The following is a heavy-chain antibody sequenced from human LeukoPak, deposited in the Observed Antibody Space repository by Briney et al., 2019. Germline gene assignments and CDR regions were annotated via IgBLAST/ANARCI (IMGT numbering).Heavy chain of an antibody. CDR2: ISYDGSNK. V-gene: IGHV3-30*18. D-gene: IGHD5-18*01. CDR3: AKFPRADTAVSSY. CDR1: GFTFSSYG. J-gene: IGHJ4*02. Sequence: GGSLRLSCAASGFTFSSYGMHWVRQAPGKGLEWVAVISYDGSNKYYADSVKGRFTISRDNSKNTLYLQMNSLRAEDTAVYYCAKFPRADTAVSSYWGQGTLVTVSS.